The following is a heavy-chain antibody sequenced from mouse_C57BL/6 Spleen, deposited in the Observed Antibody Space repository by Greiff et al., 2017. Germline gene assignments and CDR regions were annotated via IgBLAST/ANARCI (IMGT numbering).Heavy chain of an antibody. CDR3: ARDDGSSYGY. Sequence: QVQLQQPGAELVKPGASVKLSCKASGYTFTSYWMHWVKQRPGQGLEWIGMIHPNSGSTNYNEKFKSKATLTVDKSSSTAYRQLSSLTSEDSAVYYCARDDGSSYGYWGQGTTLTVSS. D-gene: IGHD1-1*01. J-gene: IGHJ2*01. CDR2: IHPNSGST. CDR1: GYTFTSYW. V-gene: IGHV1-64*01.